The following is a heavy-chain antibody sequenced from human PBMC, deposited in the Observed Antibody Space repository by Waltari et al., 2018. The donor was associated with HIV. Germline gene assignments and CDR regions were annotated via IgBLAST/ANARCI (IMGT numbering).Heavy chain of an antibody. CDR2: ISPYNDNT. CDR3: ARDFTSRVDSWEYSDSSYFDY. V-gene: IGHV1-18*01. D-gene: IGHD3-22*01. CDR1: GYTFRNSG. Sequence: QVQLVQSGGEVKKPGASVKVSCKASGYTFRNSGISWMRQAPGQGLEWVGWISPYNDNTYYAQRFQDRVTMTTDTSATTVDMELRSLRSDDTAVYYCARDFTSRVDSWEYSDSSYFDYWGQGTLVTVSS. J-gene: IGHJ4*02.